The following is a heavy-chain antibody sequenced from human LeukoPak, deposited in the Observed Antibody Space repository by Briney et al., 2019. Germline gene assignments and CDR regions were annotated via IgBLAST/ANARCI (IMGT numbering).Heavy chain of an antibody. V-gene: IGHV3-23*01. J-gene: IGHJ4*02. CDR2: ISGSGGST. Sequence: GGSLRLSCAASGFTFSSYAMSWVRQAPGKGLEWVSAISGSGGSTYYADSVKGRFTISRDNSKNSLYLQMNSLRDEDTAVYYCASLCSSTSCYNYWGQGTLVTVSS. CDR3: ASLCSSTSCYNY. D-gene: IGHD2-2*02. CDR1: GFTFSSYA.